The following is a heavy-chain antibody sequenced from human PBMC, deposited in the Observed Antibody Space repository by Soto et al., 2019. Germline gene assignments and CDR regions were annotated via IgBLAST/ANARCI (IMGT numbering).Heavy chain of an antibody. CDR1: GFTFSSYA. V-gene: IGHV3-23*01. CDR2: ISGSAGTT. J-gene: IGHJ4*02. Sequence: QPGGSLRLSCAACGFTFSSYAMRWVRQAPGKGLEWVAVISGSAGTTYYADSVKGRFTISRDNSKNTLYLQMNTLRAEDMAVYYCASSVIAATQVSSLGWGQGTLVTVSS. D-gene: IGHD2-15*01. CDR3: ASSVIAATQVSSLG.